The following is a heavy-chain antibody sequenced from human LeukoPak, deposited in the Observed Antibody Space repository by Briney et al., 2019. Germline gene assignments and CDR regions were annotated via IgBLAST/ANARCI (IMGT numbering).Heavy chain of an antibody. CDR3: AKHGAMVREVIITGIDY. CDR2: IYYSGST. D-gene: IGHD3-10*01. V-gene: IGHV4-39*01. Sequence: SETLSLTCTVSGGSISSYYWGWIRQPPGKGLEWIGSIYYSGSTYYNPSLKSRVTISVDTSKNQFSLKLSSVTAADTAVYYCAKHGAMVREVIITGIDYWGQGTLVTV. CDR1: GGSISSYY. J-gene: IGHJ4*02.